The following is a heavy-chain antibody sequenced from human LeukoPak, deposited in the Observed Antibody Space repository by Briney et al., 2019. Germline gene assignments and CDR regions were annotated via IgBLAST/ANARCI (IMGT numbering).Heavy chain of an antibody. CDR2: IIPIFGTA. J-gene: IGHJ4*02. V-gene: IGHV1-69*13. D-gene: IGHD3-9*01. Sequence: SVKVSCKASGGTFSSYAISWVRQAPGQGLEWMGGIIPIFGTANYAQEFQGRVTITADESTSTAYMELSSLRSEDTAVYYCARQRYFDWLLYSPLDYWGQGTLVTVSS. CDR3: ARQRYFDWLLYSPLDY. CDR1: GGTFSSYA.